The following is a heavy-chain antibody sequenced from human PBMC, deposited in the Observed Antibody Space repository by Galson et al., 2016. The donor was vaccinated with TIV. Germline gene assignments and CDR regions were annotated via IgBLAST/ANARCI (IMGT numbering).Heavy chain of an antibody. CDR3: AKSLFHTIEFGGLTVIFDY. CDR2: ISGSGGHT. D-gene: IGHD3-16*02. J-gene: IGHJ4*02. V-gene: IGHV3-23*01. Sequence: SLRLSCAVSGFSFSSFAMSWVRQAPGKGLEWVASISGSGGHTHYGDSVQGRFTISRDDSKNAPYLQMNSLRADDTAVYYCAKSLFHTIEFGGLTVIFDYWGQGTLVTVSS. CDR1: GFSFSSFA.